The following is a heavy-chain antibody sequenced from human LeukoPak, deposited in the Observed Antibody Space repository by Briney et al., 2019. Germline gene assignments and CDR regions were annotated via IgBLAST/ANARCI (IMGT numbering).Heavy chain of an antibody. J-gene: IGHJ6*02. Sequence: GGSLRLSCAASGFTFSSYAMHWVRQAPGKGLEYVSAISSNGGSTYYANSVKGRFTISRDNSKNTLYLQMNSLRAEDTAVYYCAKGGYCSGGSCYLYYYYGMDVWGQGTTVTVSS. D-gene: IGHD2-15*01. CDR3: AKGGYCSGGSCYLYYYYGMDV. V-gene: IGHV3-64*01. CDR2: ISSNGGST. CDR1: GFTFSSYA.